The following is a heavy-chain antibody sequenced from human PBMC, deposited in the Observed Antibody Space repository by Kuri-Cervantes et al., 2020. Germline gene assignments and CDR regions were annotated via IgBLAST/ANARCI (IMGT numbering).Heavy chain of an antibody. CDR1: GGTFSSYT. CDR2: IIPILGIA. V-gene: IGHV1-69*02. Sequence: SVKVSCKAPGGTFSSYTISWVRQAPGQGLEWMGRIIPILGIANYAQKFQGRVTITADKSTSTAYMELSSLRSEDTAVYYCARTQTNTAMGRNAFDIWGQGTMVTVSS. J-gene: IGHJ3*02. D-gene: IGHD5-18*01. CDR3: ARTQTNTAMGRNAFDI.